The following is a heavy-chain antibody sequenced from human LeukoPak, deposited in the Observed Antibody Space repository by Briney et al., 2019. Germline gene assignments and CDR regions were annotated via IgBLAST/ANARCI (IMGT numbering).Heavy chain of an antibody. J-gene: IGHJ4*02. CDR2: IYYSGST. V-gene: IGHV4-39*07. Sequence: PSETLSLTCTVSGGSISSSSYYWGWIRQPPGKGLEWIGSIYYSGSTYYNPSLKSRVTISVDTSKNQFSLKLSSVTAADTAVYYCARQLRWFGEYDYWGQGALVTVSS. CDR1: GGSISSSSYY. D-gene: IGHD3-10*01. CDR3: ARQLRWFGEYDY.